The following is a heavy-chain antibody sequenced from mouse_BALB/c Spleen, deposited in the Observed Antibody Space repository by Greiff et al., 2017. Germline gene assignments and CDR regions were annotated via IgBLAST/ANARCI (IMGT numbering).Heavy chain of an antibody. J-gene: IGHJ3*01. Sequence: ESGPGLVKPSQSLSLTCTVTGYSITSDYAWNWIRQFPGNKLEWMGYISYSGSTSYNPSLKSRISITRDTSKNQFFLQLNSVTTEDTATYYCARNYGNYGPFAYWGQGTLVTVSA. CDR3: ARNYGNYGPFAY. CDR2: ISYSGST. D-gene: IGHD2-1*01. V-gene: IGHV3-2*02. CDR1: GYSITSDYA.